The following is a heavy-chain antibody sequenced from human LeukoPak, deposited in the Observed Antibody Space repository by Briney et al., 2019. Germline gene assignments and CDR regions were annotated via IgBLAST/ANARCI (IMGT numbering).Heavy chain of an antibody. J-gene: IGHJ4*02. Sequence: PSETLSLTCTVSGGSISRYYWSWIRQPPGKGLEWIGYIYYSGSTNYNPSLKSRVTISVDTSKNQFSLTLSSVTAADTAVYYCAGDGVLGGLFVGDYWGQGTLVTVSS. D-gene: IGHD3-16*01. CDR2: IYYSGST. CDR3: AGDGVLGGLFVGDY. V-gene: IGHV4-59*01. CDR1: GGSISRYY.